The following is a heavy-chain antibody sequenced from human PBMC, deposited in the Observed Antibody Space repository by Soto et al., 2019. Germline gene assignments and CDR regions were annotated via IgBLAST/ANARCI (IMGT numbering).Heavy chain of an antibody. V-gene: IGHV4-59*01. CDR1: GGSISSYY. CDR2: IYYSGST. D-gene: IGHD3-10*01. CDR3: ARGVDRRVRGVIIYYYYGMDV. Sequence: QVQLQESGPGLVKPSETLSLTCTVSGGSISSYYWSWIRQPPGKGLEWIGYIYYSGSTNYNPSLKSRVTISVDTSKNQFSLKLSAVTAADTAVYYCARGVDRRVRGVIIYYYYGMDVWGQGTTVTVSS. J-gene: IGHJ6*02.